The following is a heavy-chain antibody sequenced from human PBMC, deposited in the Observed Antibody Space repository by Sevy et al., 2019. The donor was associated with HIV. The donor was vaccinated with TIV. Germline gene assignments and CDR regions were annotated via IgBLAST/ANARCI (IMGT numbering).Heavy chain of an antibody. V-gene: IGHV3-21*01. J-gene: IGHJ6*02. CDR2: ISSSSTYI. D-gene: IGHD2-15*01. Sequence: GGSLRLSCAASGFTIRTYNMNWVRQAPGKGLEWVSSISSSSTYIYYADSVKGRFTISRDNAKNSLYLQMSSLRAEDMAVYYCARDRVIPATTDYFYYGMDVWGQGTTVTVSS. CDR3: ARDRVIPATTDYFYYGMDV. CDR1: GFTIRTYN.